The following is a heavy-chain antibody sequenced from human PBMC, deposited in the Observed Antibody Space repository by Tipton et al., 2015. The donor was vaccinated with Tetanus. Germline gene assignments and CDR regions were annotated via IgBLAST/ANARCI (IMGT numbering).Heavy chain of an antibody. J-gene: IGHJ5*02. CDR1: GGSFSDKKYY. CDR3: ARGGQLRFLAWMFPTWFHP. Sequence: LRLSCNVSGGSFSDKKYYWGWIRQAPGKGLEWIASIYFQGSPYYSPSLKSRLTIDVDTSQNLFSLRLTSVTAADTAVYFCARGGQLRFLAWMFPTWFHPWGQGTLVSVSS. CDR2: IYFQGSP. V-gene: IGHV4-39*02. D-gene: IGHD3-3*01.